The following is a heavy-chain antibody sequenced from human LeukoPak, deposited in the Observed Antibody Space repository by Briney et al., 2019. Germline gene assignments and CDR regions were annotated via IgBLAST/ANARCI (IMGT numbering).Heavy chain of an antibody. J-gene: IGHJ5*02. CDR3: ARVGRRLRYFDWLDGTNWFDP. Sequence: SETLSLTCTVSGGSISSSSYYWGWLRQPPGKGLEWIGSIYYSGSTYYNPSLKSRVTISVDTSKNQFSLKLSSVTAADTAVYYCARVGRRLRYFDWLDGTNWFDPWGQGTLVTVSS. V-gene: IGHV4-39*07. CDR2: IYYSGST. CDR1: GGSISSSSYY. D-gene: IGHD3-9*01.